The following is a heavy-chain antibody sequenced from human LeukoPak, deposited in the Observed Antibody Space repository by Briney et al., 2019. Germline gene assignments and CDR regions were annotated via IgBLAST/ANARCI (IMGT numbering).Heavy chain of an antibody. CDR1: GYTFTSYY. CDR3: ARERGGGSHGGAFDI. J-gene: IGHJ3*02. V-gene: IGHV1-46*01. Sequence: ASVKVSCKASGYTFTSYYMHWVRQAPGQGLEWMGIINPSGGSTSYAQKFQGRVTMTRDTSTSTVYMELSSLRSEDTAVYYCARERGGGSHGGAFDIWGQGTMVTVSS. D-gene: IGHD2-15*01. CDR2: INPSGGST.